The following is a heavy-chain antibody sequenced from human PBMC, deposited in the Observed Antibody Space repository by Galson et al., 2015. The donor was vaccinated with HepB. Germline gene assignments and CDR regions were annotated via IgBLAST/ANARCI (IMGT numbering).Heavy chain of an antibody. CDR1: GFTFNNYA. D-gene: IGHD3-10*01. CDR3: AKDRYYGSGGRDAFDT. J-gene: IGHJ3*02. Sequence: SLRLSCATSGFTFNNYAMSWVRQAPGEGLEWVSDISAGGGATYYADSVKGRFTVSRDNSKNTLYLQMNSLRAEDTAIYYCAKDRYYGSGGRDAFDTWGQGTLVTVSS. V-gene: IGHV3-23*01. CDR2: ISAGGGAT.